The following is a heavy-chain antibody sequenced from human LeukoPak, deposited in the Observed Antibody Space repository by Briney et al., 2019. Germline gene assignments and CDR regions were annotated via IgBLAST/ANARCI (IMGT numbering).Heavy chain of an antibody. CDR2: IYYSGST. Sequence: SKALSLTCTVSGGSISSHYWSWIRQPPGKGLEWIGYIYYSGSTNYNPSLKSRVTISVDTSKNQSSLKLSSVTAADTAVYYCARTLGYYYDSSGYYSDAFDIWGQGTMVTVSS. CDR1: GGSISSHY. J-gene: IGHJ3*02. CDR3: ARTLGYYYDSSGYYSDAFDI. D-gene: IGHD3-22*01. V-gene: IGHV4-59*08.